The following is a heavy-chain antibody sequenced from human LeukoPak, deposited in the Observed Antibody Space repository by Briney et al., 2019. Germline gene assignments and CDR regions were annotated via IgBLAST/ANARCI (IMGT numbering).Heavy chain of an antibody. D-gene: IGHD3-22*01. CDR2: INPNSGGT. CDR3: ARGNPMIVVVITQERKNAFDI. CDR1: GYTFTGYY. V-gene: IGHV1-2*02. J-gene: IGHJ3*02. Sequence: GASVKVSCKASGYTFTGYYMHWVRQAPGQGLEWIGWINPNSGGTNYAQKFQGRVTMTRDTSISTAYMELSRLRSDDTAVYYCARGNPMIVVVITQERKNAFDIWGQGTMVTVSS.